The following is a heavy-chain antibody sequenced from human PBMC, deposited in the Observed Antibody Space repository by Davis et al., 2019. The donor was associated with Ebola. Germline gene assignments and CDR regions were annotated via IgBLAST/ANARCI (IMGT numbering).Heavy chain of an antibody. CDR3: ARMDYYYGSGTNRFDP. CDR1: GGSIRSSSYY. V-gene: IGHV4-39*07. J-gene: IGHJ5*02. Sequence: MPSETLSLTCTVPGGSIRSSSYYWGWIRQPPGKGLEWIGSIYYSGSTYYNPSLKSRVTISVDKSKNQFSLKLSSVTAADTAVYYCARMDYYYGSGTNRFDPWGQGTLVTVSS. CDR2: IYYSGST. D-gene: IGHD3-10*01.